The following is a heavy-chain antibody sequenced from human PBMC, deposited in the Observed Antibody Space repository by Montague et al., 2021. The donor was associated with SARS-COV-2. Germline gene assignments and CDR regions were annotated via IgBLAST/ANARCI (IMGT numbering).Heavy chain of an antibody. Sequence: SETLSLTCTVSGGSISSSSYYWGWIRQPPGKGLGWIGSIYYSGSTYYNPSLKSRVTISVDTSKNQFSLKLSSVTAADTAVYYCARRSYDILTGYSIPNWFDPWGQGTLVTVSS. V-gene: IGHV4-39*01. J-gene: IGHJ5*02. CDR2: IYYSGST. D-gene: IGHD3-9*01. CDR3: ARRSYDILTGYSIPNWFDP. CDR1: GGSISSSSYY.